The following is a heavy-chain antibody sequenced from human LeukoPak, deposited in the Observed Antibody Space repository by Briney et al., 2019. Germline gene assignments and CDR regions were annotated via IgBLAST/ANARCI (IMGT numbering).Heavy chain of an antibody. CDR3: AGDGGESVYVWSLDY. J-gene: IGHJ4*02. D-gene: IGHD5/OR15-5a*01. V-gene: IGHV1-69*01. Sequence: SSLKVSCKASGSTFSSYVISWVRQARGQGLEWMGGIIPIFSTANYAQKFQGRVTITAHESTSTAYMELSSLRSPDPAVYYCAGDGGESVYVWSLDYWGQGTLVTVSS. CDR1: GSTFSSYV. CDR2: IIPIFSTA.